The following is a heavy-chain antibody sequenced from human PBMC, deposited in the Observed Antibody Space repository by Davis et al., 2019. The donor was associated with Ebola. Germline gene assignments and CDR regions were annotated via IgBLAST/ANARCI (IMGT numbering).Heavy chain of an antibody. CDR1: GGSISSSNW. CDR2: IYHSGST. J-gene: IGHJ6*02. V-gene: IGHV4-4*02. Sequence: SETLSLTCAVSGGSISSSNWWSWARQPPGKGLEWIGEIYHSGSTNYNPSLKSRVTISVDKSKNQFSLKLSSVTAADTAVYYCATDAVTVTSDYGMDVWGQGTTVTVSS. CDR3: ATDAVTVTSDYGMDV. D-gene: IGHD4-17*01.